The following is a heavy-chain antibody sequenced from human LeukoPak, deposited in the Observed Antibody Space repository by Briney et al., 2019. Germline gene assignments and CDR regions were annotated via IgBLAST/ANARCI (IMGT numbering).Heavy chain of an antibody. CDR3: ARKNDFDI. V-gene: IGHV4-59*01. D-gene: IGHD2/OR15-2a*01. CDR2: IYYSGST. J-gene: IGHJ3*02. Sequence: SETLSLTCTVSGGSITSDHWNWIRQPPGKGLEWIGCIYYSGSTYYNPSLKSRLTISVDMSKNPFSLRLTSVTAADTAVYYCARKNDFDIWGRGTLVSVPS. CDR1: GGSITSDH.